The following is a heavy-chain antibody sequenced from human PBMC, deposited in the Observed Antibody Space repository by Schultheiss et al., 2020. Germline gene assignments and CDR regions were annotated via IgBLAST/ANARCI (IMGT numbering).Heavy chain of an antibody. J-gene: IGHJ6*02. V-gene: IGHV1-2*02. CDR2: INPNSGGT. D-gene: IGHD3-10*01. Sequence: ASVKVSCKASGYTFTSYGISWVRQAPGQGLEWMGWINPNSGGTNYAQKFQGRVTMTRDTSISTAYMELSRLRSDDTAVYYCARDLGVRGVNYYYYGMDVWGQGTTVTVSS. CDR1: GYTFTSYG. CDR3: ARDLGVRGVNYYYYGMDV.